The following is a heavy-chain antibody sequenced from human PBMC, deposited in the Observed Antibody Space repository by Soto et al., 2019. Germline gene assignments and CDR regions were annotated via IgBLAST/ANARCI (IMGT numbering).Heavy chain of an antibody. V-gene: IGHV1-3*01. J-gene: IGHJ4*02. CDR2: INAGNGKT. D-gene: IGHD5-18*01. Sequence: ASVKVSCKASGYTFTSYAMHWVRQAPGQRLEWMGWINAGNGKTKYSQKFQGRATITRDTSAGTAYMELSSLRSEDTAVYYCATGRLWSLGGVDYWGQGTLVTVSS. CDR1: GYTFTSYA. CDR3: ATGRLWSLGGVDY.